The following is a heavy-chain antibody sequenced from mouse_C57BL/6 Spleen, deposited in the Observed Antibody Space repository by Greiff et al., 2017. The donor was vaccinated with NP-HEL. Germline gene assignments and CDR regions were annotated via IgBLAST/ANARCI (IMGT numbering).Heavy chain of an antibody. CDR3: AREDGSSYYYFDY. Sequence: QVQLKQPGAELVKPGASVKLSCKASGYTFTSYWMHWVKQRPGQGLEWIGMIHPNSGSTNYNEKFKSKATLTVDKSSSTAYMQLSSPTSEDSAVYYCAREDGSSYYYFDYWGQGTTLTVSS. D-gene: IGHD1-1*01. J-gene: IGHJ2*01. V-gene: IGHV1-64*01. CDR1: GYTFTSYW. CDR2: IHPNSGST.